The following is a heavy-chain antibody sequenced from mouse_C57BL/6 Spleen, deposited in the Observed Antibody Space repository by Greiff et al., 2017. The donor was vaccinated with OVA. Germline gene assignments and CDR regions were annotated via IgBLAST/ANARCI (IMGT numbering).Heavy chain of an antibody. CDR1: GYTFTSYW. Sequence: QVQLQQPGAELVRPGSSVKLSCKASGYTFTSYWMHWVKQRPIQGLEWIGNIDPSDSETHYNQKFKDKATLTVDKSSSTAYMQLSSLTSEDSAVYYCARGGYDYDGPFAYWGQGTLVTVSA. J-gene: IGHJ3*01. D-gene: IGHD2-4*01. V-gene: IGHV1-52*01. CDR3: ARGGYDYDGPFAY. CDR2: IDPSDSET.